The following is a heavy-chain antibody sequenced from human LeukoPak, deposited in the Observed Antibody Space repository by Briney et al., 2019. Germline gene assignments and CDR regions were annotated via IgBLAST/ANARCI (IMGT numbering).Heavy chain of an antibody. J-gene: IGHJ4*02. CDR3: AREGPGWELLVRFDY. D-gene: IGHD1-26*01. CDR2: ISSSSSTI. Sequence: GGSLRLSCAASGFTFNTYTMNWVRQAPGKGLEWVSYISSSSSTIYYADSVKGRFTISRDNTKNSLYLQMNSLRAEDTAVYYCAREGPGWELLVRFDYWGQGTLVTVSS. CDR1: GFTFNTYT. V-gene: IGHV3-48*01.